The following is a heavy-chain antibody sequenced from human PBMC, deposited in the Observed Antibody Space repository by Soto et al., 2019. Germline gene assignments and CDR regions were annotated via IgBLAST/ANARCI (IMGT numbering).Heavy chain of an antibody. CDR3: ASQQGVLRYFDWLLQFDY. V-gene: IGHV1-3*01. J-gene: IGHJ4*02. D-gene: IGHD3-9*01. CDR2: INAGNGNT. CDR1: GYTFTSYA. Sequence: GASVKVSCKASGYTFTSYAMHWVRQAPGQRLEWMGWINAGNGNTKYSQKFQGRVTITRDTSASTAYMELSSLRSEDTAVYYCASQQGVLRYFDWLLQFDYWGQGTLVTVSS.